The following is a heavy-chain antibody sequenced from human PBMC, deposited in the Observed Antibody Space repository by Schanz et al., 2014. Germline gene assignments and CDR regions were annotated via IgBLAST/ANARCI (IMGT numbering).Heavy chain of an antibody. CDR2: ISRDGTTS. CDR3: ARDQSPYTNSSDVRYFDY. Sequence: QVQLVESGGGLVKPGGSLRLSCAASGFIFNDYYMNWIRQAPGKGLEWLSYISRDGTTSYYADSVKGRFTISRDNAKNSLYLEMTSLRGEDTAVYYCARDQSPYTNSSDVRYFDYWGQGSLVTVSS. CDR1: GFIFNDYY. D-gene: IGHD6-6*01. J-gene: IGHJ4*02. V-gene: IGHV3-11*01.